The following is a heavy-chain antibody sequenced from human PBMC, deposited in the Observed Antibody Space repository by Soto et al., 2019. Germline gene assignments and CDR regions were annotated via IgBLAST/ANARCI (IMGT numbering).Heavy chain of an antibody. V-gene: IGHV3-23*01. CDR2: ISGSGGST. D-gene: IGHD2-15*01. CDR3: AKRISGYCSGGSCYSSIDY. J-gene: IGHJ4*02. CDR1: GFTFSSYA. Sequence: GGSLRLSCAPSGFTFSSYAMSWVRPAPGKGLEWVSAISGSGGSTYYADSVKGRFTISRDNSKNTLYLQMNSLRAGDTAVYYCAKRISGYCSGGSCYSSIDYWGQGTLVTVSS.